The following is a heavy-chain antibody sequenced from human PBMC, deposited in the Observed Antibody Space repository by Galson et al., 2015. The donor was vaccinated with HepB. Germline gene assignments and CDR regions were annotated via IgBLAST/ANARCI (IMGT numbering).Heavy chain of an antibody. CDR3: ARDRVVVTAIPFDY. D-gene: IGHD2-21*02. CDR1: GYTFTSYG. J-gene: IGHJ4*02. V-gene: IGHV1-69*10. Sequence: SVKVSCKASGYTFTSYGISWVRQAPGQGLEWMGWIIPILGIANYAQKFQGRVTITADKSTSTAYMELSSLRSEDTAVYYCARDRVVVTAIPFDYWGQGTLVTVSS. CDR2: IIPILGIA.